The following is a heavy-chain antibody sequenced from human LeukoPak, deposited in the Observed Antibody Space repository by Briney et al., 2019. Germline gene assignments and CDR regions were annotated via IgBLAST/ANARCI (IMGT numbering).Heavy chain of an antibody. V-gene: IGHV1-69*13. CDR3: ARGYCSSTSCYEFGY. CDR1: GGTFSSYA. CDR2: IIPIFGTA. J-gene: IGHJ4*02. D-gene: IGHD2-2*01. Sequence: SVKVSCKASGGTFSSYAIGWVRQAPGQGLEWMGGIIPIFGTANYAQKFQGRVTITADESTSTAYMELSSLRSEDTAVYYCARGYCSSTSCYEFGYWGQGTLVTVSS.